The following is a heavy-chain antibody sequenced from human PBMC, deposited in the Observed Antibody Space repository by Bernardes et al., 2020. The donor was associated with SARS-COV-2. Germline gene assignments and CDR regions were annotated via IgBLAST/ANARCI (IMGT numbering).Heavy chain of an antibody. CDR1: GYTFTGYY. J-gene: IGHJ5*02. CDR3: AREYGEPRYCSGGSCYSNWFDP. V-gene: IGHV1-2*06. CDR2: INPNSGGT. D-gene: IGHD2-15*01. Sequence: ASVKVSCKASGYTFTGYYMHWVRQAPGQGLEWMGRINPNSGGTNYAQKFQGRVTMTRDTSISTAYMELSRLRSDDTAVYYCAREYGEPRYCSGGSCYSNWFDPWGQGTLVTVSS.